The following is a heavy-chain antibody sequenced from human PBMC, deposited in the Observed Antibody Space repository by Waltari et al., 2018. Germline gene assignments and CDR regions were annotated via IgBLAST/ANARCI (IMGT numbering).Heavy chain of an antibody. CDR2: INPRNGET. Sequence: LVQSGAEVKKPGASVRVSCKTSGYTFSAHYIHWVRQAPGQGLEWMGWINPRNGETKYTQTFHGRVTLTRDTSINTAYMELSSLIFDDTAVYYCAREGSHLTTVNDFWGQGTLVIVSS. D-gene: IGHD4-4*01. J-gene: IGHJ4*02. CDR1: GYTFSAHY. V-gene: IGHV1-2*02. CDR3: AREGSHLTTVNDF.